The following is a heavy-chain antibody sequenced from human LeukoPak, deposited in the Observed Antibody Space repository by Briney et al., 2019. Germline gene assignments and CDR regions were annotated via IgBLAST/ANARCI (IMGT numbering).Heavy chain of an antibody. CDR2: ISAYNGNT. J-gene: IGHJ5*02. Sequence: GASVKVSCKASGYTFTSYGISWVRQAPGQGLEWMGWISAYNGNTNYAQKLQGRVTMTTDTSTSTAYMELRSLRSDDTVVYYCARATDYYDSSGYPFDPWGQGTLVTVSS. D-gene: IGHD3-22*01. V-gene: IGHV1-18*01. CDR3: ARATDYYDSSGYPFDP. CDR1: GYTFTSYG.